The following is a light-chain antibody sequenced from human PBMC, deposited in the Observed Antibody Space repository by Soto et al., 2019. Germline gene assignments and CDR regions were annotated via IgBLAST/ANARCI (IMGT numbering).Light chain of an antibody. CDR3: QQLHDYPIT. CDR1: QTISSW. V-gene: IGKV1-5*03. CDR2: KAS. J-gene: IGKJ5*01. Sequence: IQMSQFPSTLSGSLGDRVTITCRASQTISSWLAWYQQKPGKAPKLLIYKASTLKSGVPSRFSGSGSGTDFTLTISSLQPEDFATYYCQQLHDYPITFGQGTLLEIK.